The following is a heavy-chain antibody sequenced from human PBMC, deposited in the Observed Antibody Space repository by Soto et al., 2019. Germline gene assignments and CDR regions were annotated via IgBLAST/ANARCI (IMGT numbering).Heavy chain of an antibody. Sequence: QVQLQESGPGLVKTSETLSLTCTVSGGSFKSGSYSWSWIRQPPGKGLEWIGYVYHTGRTSYNPSLKSRVSISIDTSKNQFSLNLDSVTAADTAVYFCARDFAYFDSWGQGTLVTVSS. V-gene: IGHV4-61*01. J-gene: IGHJ4*02. CDR1: GGSFKSGSYS. CDR2: VYHTGRT. CDR3: ARDFAYFDS. D-gene: IGHD3-3*01.